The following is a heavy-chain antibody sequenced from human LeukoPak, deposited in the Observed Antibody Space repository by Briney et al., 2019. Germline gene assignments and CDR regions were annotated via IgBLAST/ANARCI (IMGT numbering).Heavy chain of an antibody. CDR1: GGSYSGYY. Sequence: SETLSLTCAVSGGSYSGYYWSWIRQPPGKGLEWIGEINHSGSTNYNPSLKSRVTISVDTSKNQFSLKLSSVTAADTAVYYCARGRGITGSSRRYFDYWGQGTLVTVSS. V-gene: IGHV4-34*01. D-gene: IGHD1-20*01. CDR2: INHSGST. CDR3: ARGRGITGSSRRYFDY. J-gene: IGHJ4*02.